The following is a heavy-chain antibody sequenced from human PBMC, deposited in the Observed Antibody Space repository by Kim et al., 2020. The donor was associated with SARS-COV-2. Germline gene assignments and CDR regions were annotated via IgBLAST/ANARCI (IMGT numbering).Heavy chain of an antibody. CDR3: VREAPLAGEWNFDH. Sequence: GGSLRLSCAASGFTFSTYWMHWVRRAPGTGLVWVSRIHRDASATTYADSVQGRFTISRDNSKNMVYLQMNSLRGDDTAMYYCVREAPLAGEWNFDHWGRG. CDR2: IHRDASAT. D-gene: IGHD6-19*01. CDR1: GFTFSTYW. J-gene: IGHJ2*01. V-gene: IGHV3-74*01.